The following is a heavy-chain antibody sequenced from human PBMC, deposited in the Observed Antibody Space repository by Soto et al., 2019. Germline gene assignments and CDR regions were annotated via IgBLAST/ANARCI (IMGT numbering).Heavy chain of an antibody. D-gene: IGHD3-22*01. J-gene: IGHJ4*02. CDR1: GGTFSSYT. CDR3: ARGLIYDSSGYYFDY. Sequence: KVSCKASGGTFSSYTISWVRQAPGQGLEWMGRIIPILGIANYAQKFQGRVTITADKSTSTAYMELSSLRSEDTAVYYCARGLIYDSSGYYFDYWGQGTLVTVSS. CDR2: IIPILGIA. V-gene: IGHV1-69*02.